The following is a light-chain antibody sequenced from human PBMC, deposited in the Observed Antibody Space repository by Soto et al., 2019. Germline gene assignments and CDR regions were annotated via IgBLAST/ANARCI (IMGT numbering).Light chain of an antibody. CDR2: GNN. J-gene: IGLJ2*01. CDR1: SFNLGAGYD. V-gene: IGLV1-40*01. CDR3: QSYDGSLATSI. Sequence: QSVLTQPPSVSGTPGQRVSISCTGTSFNLGAGYDVHWYQQLPGAAPRLLIFGNNVRPSGVPDRFSGSKSGTSASLAITGLQAEDEAIYHCQSYDGSLATSIFGAGTKLTVL.